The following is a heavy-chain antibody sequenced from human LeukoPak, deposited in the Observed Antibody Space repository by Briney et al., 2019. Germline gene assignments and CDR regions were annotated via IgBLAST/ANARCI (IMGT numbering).Heavy chain of an antibody. CDR3: AKGFTMVRGAKGSDAFDI. V-gene: IGHV3-23*01. CDR1: GFTFSSYA. CDR2: ISGSGYST. Sequence: PGGSLRLSCAASGFTFSSYAMSWVRQAPGKGLDWVSVISGSGYSTYYADSVKGRFTISRDNSENTLYLQMNSLRAEDTAVYYCAKGFTMVRGAKGSDAFDIWGQGTMVTVSS. D-gene: IGHD3-10*01. J-gene: IGHJ3*02.